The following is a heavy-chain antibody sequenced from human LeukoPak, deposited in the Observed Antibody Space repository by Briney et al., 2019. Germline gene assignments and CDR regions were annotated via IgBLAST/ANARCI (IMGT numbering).Heavy chain of an antibody. D-gene: IGHD6-13*01. CDR2: IYHSGST. V-gene: IGHV4-38-2*01. CDR3: ARHGPESSSWPNWFDP. J-gene: IGHJ5*02. CDR1: GYSISSGYS. Sequence: PSETLSLTCAVFGYSISSGYSWGWIRQPPGKGLEWIGRIYHSGSTYYNPSLKSRVTLSVDTSKNQFSLKLSSVTAADTAVYYCARHGPESSSWPNWFDPWGQGTLVTVSS.